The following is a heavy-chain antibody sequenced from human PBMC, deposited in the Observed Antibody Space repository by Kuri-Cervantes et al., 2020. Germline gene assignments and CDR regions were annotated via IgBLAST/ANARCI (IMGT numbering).Heavy chain of an antibody. J-gene: IGHJ3*02. CDR3: ANRRDAFDI. Sequence: GESLKISCAASGFTFSSYAMSWVRQAPGKGLEWVSAISGSGGSTYYADSVKGRFTISRDNSKNTLYLQMNSLRAEDTAVYYCANRRDAFDIWGQGIMVTVSS. V-gene: IGHV3-23*01. CDR1: GFTFSSYA. CDR2: ISGSGGST.